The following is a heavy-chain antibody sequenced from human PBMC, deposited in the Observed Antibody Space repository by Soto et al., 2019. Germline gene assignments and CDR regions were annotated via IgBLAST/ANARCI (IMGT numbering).Heavy chain of an antibody. CDR3: ARDMYYDFWSGLFDY. V-gene: IGHV1-3*01. D-gene: IGHD3-3*01. CDR1: GYTFTSYA. J-gene: IGHJ4*02. Sequence: ASVKVSCKASGYTFTSYAMHWVRQAPGQRLEWMGWINAGNGNTKYSQKFQGRVTITRDTSTSTAYMELSSLRSEDTAVYYCARDMYYDFWSGLFDYWGQGTLVTVSS. CDR2: INAGNGNT.